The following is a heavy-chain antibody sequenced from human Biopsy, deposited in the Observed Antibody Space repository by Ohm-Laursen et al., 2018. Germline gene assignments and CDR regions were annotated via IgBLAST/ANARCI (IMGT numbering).Heavy chain of an antibody. D-gene: IGHD1-26*01. V-gene: IGHV1-2*02. J-gene: IGHJ2*01. CDR3: ARGGLNYWYCDL. CDR2: INPNSGGT. CDR1: GYTFTDSY. Sequence: ASVKVSCKASGYTFTDSYMHWVRQAPGQGLEWMGWINPNSGGTNYAQEFQGRVTMTRDTSMSTAYMELNRLRSDDTAVYYCARGGLNYWYCDLWGRGTLVTVSS.